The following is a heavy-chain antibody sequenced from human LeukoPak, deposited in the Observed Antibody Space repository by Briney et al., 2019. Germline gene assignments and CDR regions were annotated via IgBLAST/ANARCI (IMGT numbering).Heavy chain of an antibody. CDR3: AKDLRGYNYGYRFDY. V-gene: IGHV3-23*01. Sequence: PGGSLRLSCAASGFTFSSYAMSWVRQAPGKGLEWVSTISGIVGSTYYADSVKGRFTISRDNSKKTLYLQMNSLRVEDTAVYFCAKDLRGYNYGYRFDYWGQGTLVTVSS. J-gene: IGHJ4*02. CDR2: ISGIVGST. CDR1: GFTFSSYA. D-gene: IGHD5-18*01.